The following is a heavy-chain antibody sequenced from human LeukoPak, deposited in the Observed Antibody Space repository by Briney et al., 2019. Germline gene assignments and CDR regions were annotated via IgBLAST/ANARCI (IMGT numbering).Heavy chain of an antibody. Sequence: SVKVSCKASGSTFSSYAISWVRQAPGQGLEWMGGIIPIFGTANYAQKFQGRVTITTDESTSTAYMELSSLRSEDTAVYYCAFSTDRPEYYFDYWGQGTLVTVSS. CDR3: AFSTDRPEYYFDY. CDR1: GSTFSSYA. J-gene: IGHJ4*02. D-gene: IGHD1-14*01. V-gene: IGHV1-69*05. CDR2: IIPIFGTA.